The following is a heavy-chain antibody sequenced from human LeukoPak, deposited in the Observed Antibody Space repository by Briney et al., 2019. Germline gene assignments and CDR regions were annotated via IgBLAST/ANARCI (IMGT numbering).Heavy chain of an antibody. V-gene: IGHV3-7*04. Sequence: PGGSLRLSCAASGLTFSNFWMCWVRQAPGRGLEWVANIHPEGNEKYHVESVEGRFTISRDNIKNSLFLQMHGLRVEDTAVYYCARGDDFSGDYWGQGTLVTVSS. CDR1: GLTFSNFW. CDR2: IHPEGNEK. D-gene: IGHD1-1*01. J-gene: IGHJ4*02. CDR3: ARGDDFSGDY.